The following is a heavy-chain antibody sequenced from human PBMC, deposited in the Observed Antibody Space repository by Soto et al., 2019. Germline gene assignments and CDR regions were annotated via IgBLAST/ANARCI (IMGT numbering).Heavy chain of an antibody. CDR2: IYPGDSDT. CDR3: ARGTTVTPNFDY. J-gene: IGHJ4*02. CDR1: GYSFTSHW. V-gene: IGHV5-51*01. D-gene: IGHD4-17*01. Sequence: VESVKISCNGSGYSFTSHWVGWVRQMPGKGLEWMGIIYPGDSDTRYSPSFQGQVTISADKSISTAYLQWSSLKASDTAMYYCARGTTVTPNFDYWGQGTLVTVSS.